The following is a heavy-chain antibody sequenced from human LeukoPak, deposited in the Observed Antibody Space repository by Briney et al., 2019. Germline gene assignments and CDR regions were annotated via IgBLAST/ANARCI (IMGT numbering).Heavy chain of an antibody. CDR3: ARARGYCSGGSCYYYYGMDV. CDR1: GGSFSGYY. J-gene: IGHJ6*02. V-gene: IGHV4-34*01. CDR2: INHSGST. D-gene: IGHD2-15*01. Sequence: PSETLSLTCAVYGGSFSGYYWSWIRQPPGKGLEWIGEINHSGSTNYNPSLKSRVTISVDTSKNQFSLKLSSVTAADTAVYYCARARGYCSGGSCYYYYGMDVWGQGTTVTVSS.